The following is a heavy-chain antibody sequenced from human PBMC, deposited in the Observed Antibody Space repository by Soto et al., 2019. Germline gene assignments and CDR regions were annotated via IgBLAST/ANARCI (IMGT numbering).Heavy chain of an antibody. J-gene: IGHJ4*02. CDR2: IIPILGIA. V-gene: IGHV1-69*08. CDR1: GGTFSSYT. CDR3: ARDGYNYYFDY. D-gene: IGHD5-12*01. Sequence: QVQLVQSGAEVKKPGSSVKVSCKASGGTFSSYTISWVRQAPGQGLEWMGRIIPILGIANYAQKFQGRVTITADKSTSTAYMELSSLRSEDTAVYYCARDGYNYYFDYWGQGTLVTVSS.